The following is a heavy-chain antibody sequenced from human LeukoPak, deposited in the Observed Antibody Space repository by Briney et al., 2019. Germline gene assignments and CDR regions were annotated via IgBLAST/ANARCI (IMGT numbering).Heavy chain of an antibody. CDR3: ARDASGVKGGLFDP. Sequence: SGTLCLTCTVSGGSISSSSYYWGWIRQPPGKGLEWIGSIDYSGSTYSNPSLRSRVTISVDTSKNQFFLKLSSVTAAETAVYYCARDASGVKGGLFDPWGQGTLVTVSS. J-gene: IGHJ5*02. CDR1: GGSISSSSYY. D-gene: IGHD4-23*01. V-gene: IGHV4-39*07. CDR2: IDYSGST.